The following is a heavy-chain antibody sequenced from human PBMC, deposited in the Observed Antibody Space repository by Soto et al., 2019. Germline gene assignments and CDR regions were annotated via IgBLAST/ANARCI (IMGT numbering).Heavy chain of an antibody. CDR3: ARRYCSSTSCNGFDF. CDR2: LYYSGST. J-gene: IGHJ4*02. V-gene: IGHV4-39*01. Sequence: SETLSLTCTVSGGSISSSVYYWGWIRQPPGKGLEWIGSLYYSGSTYYNPSLKSRVTISVGTSRNQFSLKLSSVTAADTAVYYCARRYCSSTSCNGFDFWGQGTLVTVSS. D-gene: IGHD2-2*01. CDR1: GGSISSSVYY.